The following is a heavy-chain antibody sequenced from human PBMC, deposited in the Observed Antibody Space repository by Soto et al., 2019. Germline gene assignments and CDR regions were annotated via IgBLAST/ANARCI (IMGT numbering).Heavy chain of an antibody. CDR2: ISTTSTYI. J-gene: IGHJ4*02. CDR3: ARDGIVGTTDFFDY. D-gene: IGHD1-26*01. Sequence: EEQLVESGGGLVKPGGSLRLSCAESGFIFSGYSMNWVRQAPGKGLEWVSSISTTSTYIYYADSVKGRFTVSRDNAKNSLYLQMTGLRPEDTAMYYCARDGIVGTTDFFDYWGQGTLVTVSS. CDR1: GFIFSGYS. V-gene: IGHV3-21*01.